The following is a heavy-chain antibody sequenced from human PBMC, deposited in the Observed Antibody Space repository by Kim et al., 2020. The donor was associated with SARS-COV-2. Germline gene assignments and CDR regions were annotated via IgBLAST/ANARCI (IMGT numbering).Heavy chain of an antibody. J-gene: IGHJ4*02. CDR3: ARDERMAIFGVGYYFDY. Sequence: QGRVTITRETSAGRAYMELSSLRSEDTAVYYCARDERMAIFGVGYYFDYWGQGTLVTVSS. D-gene: IGHD3-3*01. V-gene: IGHV1-3*01.